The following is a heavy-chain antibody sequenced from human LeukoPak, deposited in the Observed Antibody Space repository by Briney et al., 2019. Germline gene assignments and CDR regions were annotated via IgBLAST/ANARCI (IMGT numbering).Heavy chain of an antibody. CDR1: GGSINSYY. J-gene: IGHJ4*02. CDR3: AGGAGDYTFDY. D-gene: IGHD4-17*01. CDR2: IYYSGST. Sequence: PSETLSLTCTVSGGSINSYYWSWIRQPPGKGLEWIGYIYYSGSTNYNPSLKSRVTISVDTSKNQFSLKLSSVTAADTAVYYCAGGAGDYTFDYWGQGTLVTVSS. V-gene: IGHV4-59*01.